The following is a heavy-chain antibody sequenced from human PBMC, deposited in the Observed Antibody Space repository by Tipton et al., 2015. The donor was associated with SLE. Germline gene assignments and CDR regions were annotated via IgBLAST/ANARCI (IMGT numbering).Heavy chain of an antibody. CDR3: ARHPPRSSSRSSFDY. CDR2: IYPGDSDT. V-gene: IGHV5-51*01. D-gene: IGHD6-13*01. CDR1: GYSFTSYW. J-gene: IGHJ4*02. Sequence: QLVQSGAEVKKPGESLKISCKGSGYSFTSYWIGRVRQKPGKGLEWMGIIYPGDSDTSYSPSFQGQVTTSADKSISTAYLQWSSLKASDTAMYYCARHPPRSSSRSSFDYWGQGTLVTVSS.